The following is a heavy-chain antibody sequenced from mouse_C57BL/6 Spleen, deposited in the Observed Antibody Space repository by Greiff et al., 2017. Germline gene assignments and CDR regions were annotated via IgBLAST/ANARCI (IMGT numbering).Heavy chain of an antibody. CDR3: ARPVTGYYAMDY. Sequence: QVQLQQPGAELVKPGASVKLSCKASGYTFTSYWMQWVKQRPGQGLEWIGEIDPSDSYTNYKQKFKGKATLTVDTSSSTAYMQLRSLTSEDSAVYYCARPVTGYYAMDYWGQGTSVTVSS. D-gene: IGHD2-1*01. CDR1: GYTFTSYW. J-gene: IGHJ4*01. CDR2: IDPSDSYT. V-gene: IGHV1-50*01.